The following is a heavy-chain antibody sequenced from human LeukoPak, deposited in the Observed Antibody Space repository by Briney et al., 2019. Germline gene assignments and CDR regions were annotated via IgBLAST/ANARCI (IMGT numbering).Heavy chain of an antibody. J-gene: IGHJ5*02. CDR2: ISGSGGST. Sequence: QTGGSLRLSCAASGFTFSSYAMSWVRQAPGKGLEWVSAISGSGGSTYYADSVKDRFTISRDNSKNTLYLQMNSLRAEDTAVYYCAKGSDSSGYLHTDNWFDPWGQGTLVTVSS. D-gene: IGHD3-22*01. CDR3: AKGSDSSGYLHTDNWFDP. V-gene: IGHV3-23*01. CDR1: GFTFSSYA.